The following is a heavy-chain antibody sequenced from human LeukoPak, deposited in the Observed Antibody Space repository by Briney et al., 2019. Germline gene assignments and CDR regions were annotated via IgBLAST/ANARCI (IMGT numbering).Heavy chain of an antibody. CDR2: VSWNSGSI. Sequence: PGGSLRLSCAASGFTFDDYAMHWVRQAPGKGLEWVSGVSWNSGSIGYADSVKGRFTISRDNAKNSLYLQMNSLRAEDTAVYYCARARSSGWYDYWGQGTLVTVSS. CDR3: ARARSSGWYDY. CDR1: GFTFDDYA. D-gene: IGHD6-19*01. V-gene: IGHV3-9*01. J-gene: IGHJ4*02.